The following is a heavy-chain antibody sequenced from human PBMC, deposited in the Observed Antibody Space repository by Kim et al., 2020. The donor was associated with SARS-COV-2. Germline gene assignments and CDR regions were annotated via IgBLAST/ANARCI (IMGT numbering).Heavy chain of an antibody. V-gene: IGHV1-69*01. CDR3: ARGFDILTGYDY. J-gene: IGHJ4*02. Sequence: NYAQKFQGRVTITADESTSTAYMELSSLRSEDTAVYYCARGFDILTGYDYWGQGTLVTVSS. D-gene: IGHD3-9*01.